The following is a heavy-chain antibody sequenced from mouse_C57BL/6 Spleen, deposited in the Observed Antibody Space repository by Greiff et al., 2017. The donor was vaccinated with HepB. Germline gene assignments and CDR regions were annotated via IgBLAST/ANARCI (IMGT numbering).Heavy chain of an antibody. V-gene: IGHV5-17*01. CDR1: GFTFSDYG. CDR2: ISSGSSTI. CDR3: ARIGLPGPMDY. Sequence: EVQLQESGGGLVKPGGSLKLSCAASGFTFSDYGMHWVRQAPEKGLEWVAYISSGSSTIYYADTVKGRFTISRDNAKNTLFLQMTSLRSEDTAMYYCARIGLPGPMDYWGQGTSVTVSS. D-gene: IGHD2-4*01. J-gene: IGHJ4*01.